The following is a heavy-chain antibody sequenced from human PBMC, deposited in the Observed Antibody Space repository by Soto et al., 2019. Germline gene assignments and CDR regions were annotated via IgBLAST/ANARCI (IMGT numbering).Heavy chain of an antibody. D-gene: IGHD2-21*02. CDR2: VYFSGST. CDR1: GGSISSYY. J-gene: IGHJ4*02. V-gene: IGHV4-59*08. Sequence: QVQLQESGPGLVKPSETLSLTCTVSGGSISSYYWSWIRQPPGKGLEWIGDVYFSGSTNYNPPLQSPPPISVHTSQNQFSLSLTSVTAADPAVYYCPRHYYCGCDCYWAPEFDYWVQGTLVTVSS. CDR3: PRHYYCGCDCYWAPEFDY.